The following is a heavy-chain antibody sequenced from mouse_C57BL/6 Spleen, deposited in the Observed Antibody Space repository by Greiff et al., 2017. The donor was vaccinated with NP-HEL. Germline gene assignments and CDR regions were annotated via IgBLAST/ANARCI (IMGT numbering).Heavy chain of an antibody. V-gene: IGHV1-7*01. CDR2: INPSSGYT. Sequence: QVQLQQSGAELAKPGDSVKLSCKASGYTFTSYWMHWVKQRHVQGLEWIGYINPSSGYTKYNQKFKDKATLTADKSSSTAYMQLSSLTYEDSAVYYCARFIYCSSYPLDYRVQGTPVTGSA. J-gene: IGHJ3*01. CDR3: ARFIYCSSYPLDY. CDR1: GYTFTSYW. D-gene: IGHD1-1*01.